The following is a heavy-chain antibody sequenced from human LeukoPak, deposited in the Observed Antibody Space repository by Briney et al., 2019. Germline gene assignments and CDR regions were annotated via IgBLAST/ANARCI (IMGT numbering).Heavy chain of an antibody. D-gene: IGHD3-22*01. V-gene: IGHV3-20*04. J-gene: IGHJ3*02. CDR2: INWNGGST. CDR3: ARVGPSDSSGYYYTEDDAFDI. Sequence: GGSLRLSCAASGFTFDDYGMSWVRQAPGKGLEWVSGINWNGGSTGYADSVKGRFTISRDNAKNSLYLQMNSLRAEDTALYYCARVGPSDSSGYYYTEDDAFDIWGQGTMVTVSS. CDR1: GFTFDDYG.